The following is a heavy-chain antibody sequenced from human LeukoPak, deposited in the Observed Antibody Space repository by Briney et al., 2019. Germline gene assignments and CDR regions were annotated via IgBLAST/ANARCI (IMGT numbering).Heavy chain of an antibody. Sequence: KPGRSLRLSRAASGFTFDDYAMNWVRQAPGKGLEWVSSISSSSSYIYYADSVKGRFTISRDNAKNSLYLQMNSLRAEDTAVYYCARPRTITFFDYYFDYWGQGTLVTVSA. D-gene: IGHD3-10*02. V-gene: IGHV3-21*01. CDR1: GFTFDDYA. CDR3: ARPRTITFFDYYFDY. CDR2: ISSSSSYI. J-gene: IGHJ4*02.